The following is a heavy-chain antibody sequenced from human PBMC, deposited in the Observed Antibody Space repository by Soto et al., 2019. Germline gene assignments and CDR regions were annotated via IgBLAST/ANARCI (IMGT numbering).Heavy chain of an antibody. CDR2: ISGSGGST. J-gene: IGHJ4*02. CDR3: AKLASGHYCTNGVCLLYYCDY. V-gene: IGHV3-23*01. CDR1: GFTFNNYA. D-gene: IGHD2-8*01. Sequence: QPGGSLRLSCAASGFTFNNYAMSWVRQAPGKGLEWVSAISGSGGSTHYADSVKGRFTISRDNSKNTLCLQMNSLRAEDTAVYYCAKLASGHYCTNGVCLLYYCDYWGQGAQVTVSS.